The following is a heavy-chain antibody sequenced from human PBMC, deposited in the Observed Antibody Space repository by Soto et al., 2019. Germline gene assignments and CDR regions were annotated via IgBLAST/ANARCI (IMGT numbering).Heavy chain of an antibody. CDR3: ARLYYYGSGSYLYYFDY. CDR2: IYYSGST. J-gene: IGHJ4*02. CDR1: GGSISSGDYY. Sequence: QVQLQESGPGLVKPSQTLSLTCTVSGGSISSGDYYWSWIRQPPGTGLEWIGYIYYSGSTYYNPSLKSRVTISVDTSKNQFALKLSSVTAADTAVYYCARLYYYGSGSYLYYFDYWGQGTLVTVSS. V-gene: IGHV4-30-4*01. D-gene: IGHD3-10*01.